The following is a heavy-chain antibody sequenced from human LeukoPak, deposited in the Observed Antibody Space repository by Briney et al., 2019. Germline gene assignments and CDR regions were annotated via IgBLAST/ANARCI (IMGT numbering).Heavy chain of an antibody. CDR3: ARVLSGSYFY. CDR1: GFTFSDFY. CDR2: ISSSGNTK. V-gene: IGHV3-11*04. J-gene: IGHJ4*02. D-gene: IGHD1-26*01. Sequence: GGSLRLSCAASGFTFSDFYMSWIRQAPGKGLEWVSYISSSGNTKYYADSVKGRFTISRDNAKNSLYLQINSLRAEDTAVYYCARVLSGSYFYWGQGTLVTVSS.